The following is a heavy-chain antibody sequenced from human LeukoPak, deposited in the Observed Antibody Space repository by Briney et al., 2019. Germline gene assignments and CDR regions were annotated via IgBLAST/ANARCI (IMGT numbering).Heavy chain of an antibody. CDR1: GFTFSNAW. V-gene: IGHV3-15*01. D-gene: IGHD2-2*01. J-gene: IGHJ5*02. CDR2: IKSKTDGGTT. CDR3: TGGRYCSSTSCSPNWFDP. Sequence: GGSLRLSRAASGFTFSNAWMSWVRQAPGKGLEWVARIKSKTDGGTTDYAAPVKGRFTISRDDSKNTLYLQMNSLKTEDTAVYYCTGGRYCSSTSCSPNWFDPWGQGTLVTVSS.